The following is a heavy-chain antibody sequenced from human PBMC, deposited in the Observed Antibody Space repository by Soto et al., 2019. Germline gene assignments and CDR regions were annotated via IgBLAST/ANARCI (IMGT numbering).Heavy chain of an antibody. Sequence: GGSLRLSCAASGFTFSDYYMSWIRQAPGKGLEWVSYISSSGSTIYYADSVKGRFTISRDNAKNSLHLQMNSLRAEDTAVYYCARDCVVRDPGAFDIWGQGTMVTVSS. V-gene: IGHV3-11*01. J-gene: IGHJ3*02. CDR2: ISSSGSTI. CDR3: ARDCVVRDPGAFDI. CDR1: GFTFSDYY. D-gene: IGHD3-10*01.